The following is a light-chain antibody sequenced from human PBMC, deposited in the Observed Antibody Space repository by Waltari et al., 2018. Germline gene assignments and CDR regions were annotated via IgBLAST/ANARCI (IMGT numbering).Light chain of an antibody. CDR2: KNK. CDR3: QSADTSIANVV. J-gene: IGLJ3*02. Sequence: QQSPGQAPLLLIFKNKEGPSGFPERFSGSSSGTTVTLTITSVQAEDEADYFCQSADTSIANVVFGGGTKLTVL. V-gene: IGLV3-25*03.